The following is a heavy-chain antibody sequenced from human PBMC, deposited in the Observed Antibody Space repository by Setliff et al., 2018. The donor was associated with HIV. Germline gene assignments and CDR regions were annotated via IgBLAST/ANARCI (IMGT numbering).Heavy chain of an antibody. J-gene: IGHJ6*03. V-gene: IGHV3-30*02. CDR1: GFIFNTYG. CDR2: VRFDGSNK. D-gene: IGHD3-10*01. CDR3: AKDYRRKRFGELNYYYYMDV. Sequence: PGGSLRLSCAASGFIFNTYGMHWVRQAPGKGLEWVAFVRFDGSNKYYTDSVKGRFTVSRENSKNTVFLEMNSLRPEDTAIYYCAKDYRRKRFGELNYYYYMDVWGKGTTVTVSS.